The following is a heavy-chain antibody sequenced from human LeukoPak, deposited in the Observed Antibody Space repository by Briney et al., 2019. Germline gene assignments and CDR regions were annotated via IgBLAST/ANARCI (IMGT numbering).Heavy chain of an antibody. CDR2: FFYSGGT. D-gene: IGHD6-13*01. J-gene: IGHJ4*02. CDR3: ARGVAAGGRGPYFDY. Sequence: SETLSLTCTVSGASISSSSYYWGWTRQPPGKGLEWIGSFFYSGGTYYNPSLKSRVTISADTSKNQFSLKLSSVTVTDTAVYYCARGVAAGGRGPYFDYWGQGTLATVSS. V-gene: IGHV4-39*01. CDR1: GASISSSSYY.